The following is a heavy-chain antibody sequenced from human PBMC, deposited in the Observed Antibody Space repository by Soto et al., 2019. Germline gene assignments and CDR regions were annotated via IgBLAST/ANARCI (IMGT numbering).Heavy chain of an antibody. Sequence: QVQLVESGGGAVQPGRSLRLSCAASGFTFDSHGMHWVRQAPGKGLEWVAVISSDGNNKYYADSVKGRFTISRDNFNNTLYLQMSSLRAEDTAVYYCAKDLPPNTVTTCGSWGQGTLVTVSS. CDR2: ISSDGNNK. CDR1: GFTFDSHG. V-gene: IGHV3-30*18. J-gene: IGHJ5*02. D-gene: IGHD4-17*01. CDR3: AKDLPPNTVTTCGS.